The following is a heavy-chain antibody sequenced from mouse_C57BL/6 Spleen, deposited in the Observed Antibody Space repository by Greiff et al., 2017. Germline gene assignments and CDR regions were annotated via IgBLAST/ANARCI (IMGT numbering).Heavy chain of an antibody. D-gene: IGHD1-1*01. Sequence: VQLQQSGAELARPGASVKLSCKASGYTFTSYGIRWVKQRPGQGLEWIGEIDPRSGNTYYNEKFKGKATLTADKSSSTAYMELRSLTSEDSAVYCCASEMTTGSWYFDVWGTGTTVTVSS. CDR2: IDPRSGNT. V-gene: IGHV1-81*01. CDR3: ASEMTTGSWYFDV. J-gene: IGHJ1*03. CDR1: GYTFTSYG.